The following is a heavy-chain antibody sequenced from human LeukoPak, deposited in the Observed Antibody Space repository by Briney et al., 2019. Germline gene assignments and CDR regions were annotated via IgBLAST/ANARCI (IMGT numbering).Heavy chain of an antibody. CDR2: IYSSGST. CDR1: GLTVSSNY. Sequence: GGPLRLSCAASGLTVSSNYMSWVRQAPGKGLEWVSVIYSSGSTDYADSVKGRFTISRDNSKNTLYLQMNSLRAEDTAVYYCARDRSSGYGVDYWGQGTLVTVSS. J-gene: IGHJ4*02. CDR3: ARDRSSGYGVDY. V-gene: IGHV3-53*01. D-gene: IGHD3-22*01.